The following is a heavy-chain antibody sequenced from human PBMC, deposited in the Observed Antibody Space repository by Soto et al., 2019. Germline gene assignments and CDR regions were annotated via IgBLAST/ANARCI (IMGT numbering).Heavy chain of an antibody. D-gene: IGHD2-21*02. V-gene: IGHV1-69*02. CDR1: GGTFSSYT. CDR2: IIPILGIA. CDR3: ATSTSVVTAMPFDY. J-gene: IGHJ4*02. Sequence: QVQLVQSGAEVKKPGSSVKVSCKASGGTFSSYTISWVRQAPGQGLEWMGRIIPILGIANYAQKFQGRVTITADKSTSTAYMELSSLRPEDTAVYYCATSTSVVTAMPFDYWGQGTLVTVSS.